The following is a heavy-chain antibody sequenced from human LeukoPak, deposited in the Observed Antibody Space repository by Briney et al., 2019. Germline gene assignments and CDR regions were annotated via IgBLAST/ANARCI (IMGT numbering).Heavy chain of an antibody. Sequence: AMKVSSKASGGTSSSYTISWVRQAPGQGLEWMGGIIPIFGTANYAQTFQGRVTITADESTSTAYMDLSSPRSEHTTAYYCARDTRETGCGRDVWGQGATVTVSS. CDR1: GGTSSSYT. CDR3: ARDTRETGCGRDV. D-gene: IGHD3-9*01. V-gene: IGHV1-69*01. J-gene: IGHJ6*02. CDR2: IIPIFGTA.